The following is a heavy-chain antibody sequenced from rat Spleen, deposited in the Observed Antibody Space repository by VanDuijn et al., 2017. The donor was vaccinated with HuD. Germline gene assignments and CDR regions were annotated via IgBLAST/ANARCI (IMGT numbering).Heavy chain of an antibody. CDR2: ISYSGST. V-gene: IGHV3-1*01. D-gene: IGHD1-7*01. CDR3: ARSLDYVSPDYYVMDA. J-gene: IGHJ4*01. CDR1: GYSITSNY. Sequence: EVQLQESGPGLVKPSQSLSLTCSVTGYSITSNYWGWIRKFPGNKMEWIGHISYSGSTSYNPSLKSRISITRDTSKNQFFLQLNSVTTDDTATYYCARSLDYVSPDYYVMDAWGQGASVTVSS.